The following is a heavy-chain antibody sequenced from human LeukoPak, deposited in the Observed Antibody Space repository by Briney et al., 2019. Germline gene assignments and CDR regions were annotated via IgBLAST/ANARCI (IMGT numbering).Heavy chain of an antibody. Sequence: PSETLSLTCAVYGGSFSGYYWSWIRQPPGKGLEWIGEINHSGSTNYNPSLKSRVTISVDTSKNQFSLKLSSVTAADTAVYYCARLLGYCSSTSCHGWAFDIWGQGTMVTVSS. V-gene: IGHV4-34*01. CDR2: INHSGST. J-gene: IGHJ3*02. CDR1: GGSFSGYY. CDR3: ARLLGYCSSTSCHGWAFDI. D-gene: IGHD2-2*01.